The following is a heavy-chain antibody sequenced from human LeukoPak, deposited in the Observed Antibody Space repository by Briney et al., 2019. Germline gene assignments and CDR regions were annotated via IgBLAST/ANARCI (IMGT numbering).Heavy chain of an antibody. D-gene: IGHD5-12*01. V-gene: IGHV3-9*01. J-gene: IGHJ4*02. CDR3: ARDLGGYDFDY. Sequence: GGSLRLSCAASGFTFDDYAMHWVRQAPGKGLEWVSGISWNSGSIGYADSVKGRFTISRDNAKNSLYLQMNSLRAEDTAVYYCARDLGGYDFDYWGQGTLVTVSS. CDR1: GFTFDDYA. CDR2: ISWNSGSI.